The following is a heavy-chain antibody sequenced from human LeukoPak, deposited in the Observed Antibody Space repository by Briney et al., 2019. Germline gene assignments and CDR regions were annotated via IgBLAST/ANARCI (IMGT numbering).Heavy chain of an antibody. CDR3: AKQGALRQDYYMDV. V-gene: IGHV1-69*06. CDR1: GASFSSYA. J-gene: IGHJ6*03. CDR2: IIPIFGTP. Sequence: SVKVSCKASGASFSSYAISWVRQAPGQGLEWMGRIIPIFGTPNYAQRFQGRVTITADIVSSTAYMEVNNLTSEDTAVYFCAKQGALRQDYYMDVWGNGTTVTVSS.